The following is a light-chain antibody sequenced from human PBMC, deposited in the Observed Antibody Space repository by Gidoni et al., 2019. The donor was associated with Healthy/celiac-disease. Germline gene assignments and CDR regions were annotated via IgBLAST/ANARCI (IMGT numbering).Light chain of an antibody. V-gene: IGLV3-19*01. Sequence: SSELTQDPALSVALGQTVRITCQGDSLRSYYASWYQQKPGQAPVLVIYGKNNRPSGIPDRFSGYSSGNTASLTITGEQAEDEADYYCNSRDSSGNHVVVGGGTKLTVL. CDR3: NSRDSSGNHVV. CDR2: GKN. J-gene: IGLJ2*01. CDR1: SLRSYY.